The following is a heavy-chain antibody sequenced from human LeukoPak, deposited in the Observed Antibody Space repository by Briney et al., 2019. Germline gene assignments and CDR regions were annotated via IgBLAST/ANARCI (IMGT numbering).Heavy chain of an antibody. D-gene: IGHD1-26*01. V-gene: IGHV3-23*01. CDR1: GFTFSSYD. CDR3: AKDSHSGTYFDS. J-gene: IGHJ4*02. Sequence: GGSLRLSCAASGFTFSSYDMSWVRQAPGKGLEWVSAVSGSGGSTYYADSVKGRFTISRDNSKSTLFLQMNSLRAEDTAVYYCAKDSHSGTYFDSWGRGTLVTASS. CDR2: VSGSGGST.